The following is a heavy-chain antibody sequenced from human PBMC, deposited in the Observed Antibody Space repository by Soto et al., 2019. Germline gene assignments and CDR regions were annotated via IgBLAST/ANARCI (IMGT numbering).Heavy chain of an antibody. J-gene: IGHJ4*02. Sequence: HPGGSLRLSCAASGFTFSSYAMSWVRQAPGKGLEWVSAISGSGGSTYYADSVKGRFTISRDNSKNTLYLQMNSLRAEDTAVYYCAKKSKWLLNRCYFDYWGQGTLVTVSS. D-gene: IGHD6-19*01. CDR1: GFTFSSYA. V-gene: IGHV3-23*01. CDR3: AKKSKWLLNRCYFDY. CDR2: ISGSGGST.